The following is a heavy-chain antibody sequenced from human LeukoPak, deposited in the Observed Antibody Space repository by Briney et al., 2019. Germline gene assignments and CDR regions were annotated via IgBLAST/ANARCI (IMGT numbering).Heavy chain of an antibody. CDR3: ATGGXFYYDX. CDR2: AYGDGTDK. CDR1: GFTFNRYG. V-gene: IGHV3-33*01. D-gene: IGHD2-15*01. J-gene: IGHJ5*02. Sequence: GGSLRLSCAASGFTFNRYGMHWVRQAPGKGLEWVAVAYGDGTDKYYADSVKGRFTISKDLSQNRLYMQMNSLRAEDAAMYYCATGGXFYYDXWGQGTLVTVSS.